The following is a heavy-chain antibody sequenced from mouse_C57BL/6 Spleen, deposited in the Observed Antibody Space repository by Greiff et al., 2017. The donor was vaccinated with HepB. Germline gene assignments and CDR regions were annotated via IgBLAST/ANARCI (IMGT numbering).Heavy chain of an antibody. J-gene: IGHJ1*03. CDR2: ISNKANGYTT. CDR3: ASYYGSSYDWYFDV. V-gene: IGHV7-3*01. D-gene: IGHD1-1*01. Sequence: LVESGGGLVQPGGSLSLSCAASGFTFTAYYMSWVRQPPGKALEWLGFISNKANGYTTEYSASVKGRFTISRDNSQSILYLQMNALRAEDSATYYCASYYGSSYDWYFDVWGTGTTVTVSS. CDR1: GFTFTAYY.